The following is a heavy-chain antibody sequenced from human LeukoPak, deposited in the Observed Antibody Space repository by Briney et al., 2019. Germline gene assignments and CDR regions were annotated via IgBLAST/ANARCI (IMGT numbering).Heavy chain of an antibody. Sequence: GESLKISCRGSGYSFTTYWIGWVRQMPGKGLEWMGIIYPGDSDTRYSPSFQGQVTMSADKSIKTAYLQRSSLKASDTAMYYCARRQGCSSTSCPPDYWGQGTLVTVSS. V-gene: IGHV5-51*01. CDR1: GYSFTTYW. D-gene: IGHD2-2*01. CDR3: ARRQGCSSTSCPPDY. J-gene: IGHJ4*02. CDR2: IYPGDSDT.